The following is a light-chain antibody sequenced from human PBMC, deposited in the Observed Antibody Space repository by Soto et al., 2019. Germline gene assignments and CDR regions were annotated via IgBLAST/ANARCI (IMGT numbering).Light chain of an antibody. CDR1: QIISSW. CDR2: DAS. Sequence: DIQMTQSPSTLSASVGDRVTITCRASQIISSWLAWYQQKPGKAPKLLIYDASSLESGVPSRFSGSGSGTEFTLTISCLQSEDFATYYCQQYYSYSWTFGQGTKVDIK. CDR3: QQYYSYSWT. J-gene: IGKJ1*01. V-gene: IGKV1-5*01.